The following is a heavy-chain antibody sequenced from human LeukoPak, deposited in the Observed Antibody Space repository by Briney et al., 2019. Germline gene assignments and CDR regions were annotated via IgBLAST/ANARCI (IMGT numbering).Heavy chain of an antibody. Sequence: SVKVSCKASGGTFSSYAISWVRQAPGQGLEWMGRIIPILGIANYAQKFQGRVTITADKSTSTAYMELSSLRSEDTAVYYCAMDTAMVIYYYYYGMDVWGQGTTVTASS. D-gene: IGHD5-18*01. CDR1: GGTFSSYA. J-gene: IGHJ6*02. CDR3: AMDTAMVIYYYYYGMDV. CDR2: IIPILGIA. V-gene: IGHV1-69*04.